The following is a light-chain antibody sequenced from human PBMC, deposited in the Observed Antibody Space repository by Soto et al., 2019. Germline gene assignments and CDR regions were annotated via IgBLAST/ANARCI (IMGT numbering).Light chain of an antibody. J-gene: IGLJ2*01. V-gene: IGLV2-14*01. CDR2: DVS. Sequence: QSALTQPASVSGSPGQSITISCTGTSSDVAGYNFVSWYQQHPGKPPKLMIYDVSNRPSGVSNRFSGSKSGNTASLTISGLQAEDEADYYCSSYTSSTTLVLFGGGTKLTVL. CDR3: SSYTSSTTLVL. CDR1: SSDVAGYNF.